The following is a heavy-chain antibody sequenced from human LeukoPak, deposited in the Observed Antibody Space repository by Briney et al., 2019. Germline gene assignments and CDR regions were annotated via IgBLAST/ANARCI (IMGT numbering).Heavy chain of an antibody. D-gene: IGHD3-10*01. CDR1: GYTFTSYD. CDR2: ISGYIAAA. CDR3: GRGKDSYYYGVDV. Sequence: ASVKVSRKASGYTFTSYDISWVRQAPGQGLEWVGCISGYIAAANCAQKFQDRVTMTTDRSTSTAYLELVGLRPDDTAVYYCGRGKDSYYYGVDVWGQGTTVTVSS. V-gene: IGHV1-18*01. J-gene: IGHJ6*02.